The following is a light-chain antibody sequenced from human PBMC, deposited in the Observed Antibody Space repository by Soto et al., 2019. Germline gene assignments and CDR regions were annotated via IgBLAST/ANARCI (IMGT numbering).Light chain of an antibody. CDR3: QQYDNRGVT. J-gene: IGKJ5*01. CDR1: QDISNY. Sequence: DIQMTPSPSSLSASVGDRVTITCQASQDISNYLNWYQQKPGKAPKLLIYDASNLETGVPSRFSGSGSGTDFTFTISSLQPEDIATDDCQQYDNRGVTFGQGTRLEIK. V-gene: IGKV1-33*01. CDR2: DAS.